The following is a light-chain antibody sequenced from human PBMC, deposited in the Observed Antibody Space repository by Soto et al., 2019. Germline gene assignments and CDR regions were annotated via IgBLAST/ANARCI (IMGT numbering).Light chain of an antibody. CDR1: SSNVGAYNY. CDR2: EVS. V-gene: IGLV2-8*01. J-gene: IGLJ1*01. Sequence: QSALTQSPSASGSPGQSVTISCTGTSSNVGAYNYVSWYQQHPGKAPKLMISEVSKRPSGVPDRFSGSKSGNTASLTVSGLQAEDEADYYCTSYTGTSYVFGTGTKVTVL. CDR3: TSYTGTSYV.